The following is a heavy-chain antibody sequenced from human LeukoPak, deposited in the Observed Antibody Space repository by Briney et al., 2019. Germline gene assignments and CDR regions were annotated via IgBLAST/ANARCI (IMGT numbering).Heavy chain of an antibody. J-gene: IGHJ4*02. CDR2: INHSGST. Sequence: SETLSLTCAVYGGSSSGYYWSWIRQPPGKGLEWIGEINHSGSTNYNPSLKSRVTISVDTSKNQFSLKLSSVTAADTAVYYCASWGSNCSSTSCYAGFDYWGQGTLVTVSS. CDR3: ASWGSNCSSTSCYAGFDY. V-gene: IGHV4-34*01. CDR1: GGSSSGYY. D-gene: IGHD2-2*01.